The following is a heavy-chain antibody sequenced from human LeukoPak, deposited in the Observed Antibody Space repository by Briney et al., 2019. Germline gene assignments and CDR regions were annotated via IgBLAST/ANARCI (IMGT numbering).Heavy chain of an antibody. CDR2: ISAYNGNT. V-gene: IGHV1-18*01. Sequence: ASVKVSCKASGYTFTSYGISWVRQAPGQGLEWMGWISAYNGNTNYAQKLQGRVTMTTDTSTSTAYMELRSLRSDDTAVYYCARDSGKLLSWVVDYWGQGTLVTVSS. CDR1: GYTFTSYG. CDR3: ARDSGKLLSWVVDY. J-gene: IGHJ4*02. D-gene: IGHD1-26*01.